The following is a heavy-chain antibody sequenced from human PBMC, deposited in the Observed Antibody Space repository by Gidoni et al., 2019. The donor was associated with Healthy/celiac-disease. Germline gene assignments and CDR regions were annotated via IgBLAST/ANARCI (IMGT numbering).Heavy chain of an antibody. CDR2: IWYDGSNK. Sequence: QVQLVESGGGVVQPGRSLRLSCEASGFTFSSYGMHWVRQAPGKGLEWGEVIWYDGSNKYYADSVKGRFNISRDNSKNTLDLQMNSLRAEDTAVYYCAREGYSGELPSGYFDYWGQGTLVTVSS. CDR3: AREGYSGELPSGYFDY. D-gene: IGHD1-26*01. V-gene: IGHV3-33*01. CDR1: GFTFSSYG. J-gene: IGHJ4*02.